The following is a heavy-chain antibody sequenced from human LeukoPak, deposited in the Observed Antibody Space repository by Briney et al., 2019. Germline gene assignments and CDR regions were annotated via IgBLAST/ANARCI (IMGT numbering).Heavy chain of an antibody. CDR2: INHSGST. Sequence: SETLSLTCAVYGGSLSGYYWSWIRQPPGKGLEWIGEINHSGSTNYNPSLKSRVTISVDTSKNQFSLKLSSVTAADTAVYYCARATVIIDYWGQGTLVTVSS. CDR3: ARATVIIDY. J-gene: IGHJ4*02. D-gene: IGHD4-17*01. CDR1: GGSLSGYY. V-gene: IGHV4-34*01.